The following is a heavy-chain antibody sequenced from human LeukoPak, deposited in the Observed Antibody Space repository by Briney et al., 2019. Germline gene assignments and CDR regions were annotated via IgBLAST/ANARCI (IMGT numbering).Heavy chain of an antibody. V-gene: IGHV3-21*01. D-gene: IGHD2-2*01. CDR3: ARGDNIVVVPAAYFTNYYYGMDV. CDR1: GFTFSSYS. CDR2: ISSSSCYI. Sequence: PGGSLRLSCAASGFTFSSYSMNWLRQAPGKGLEWVSSISSSSCYIYYADSVKGRFTISRDNAKNSLYLQMNSLRAEDTAVYYCARGDNIVVVPAAYFTNYYYGMDVWGKGTTVTVSS. J-gene: IGHJ6*04.